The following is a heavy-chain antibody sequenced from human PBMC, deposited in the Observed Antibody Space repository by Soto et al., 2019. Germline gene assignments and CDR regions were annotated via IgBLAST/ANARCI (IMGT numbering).Heavy chain of an antibody. D-gene: IGHD6-13*01. CDR1: GYTFSNYG. V-gene: IGHV1-18*01. CDR2: ISGYNGNT. CDR3: ARGGSSWSAEYYQH. Sequence: QVQLLQSGAEVKKPGASVKVSCKASGYTFSNYGISWVRQAPGQGPEWMGWISGYNGNTNYAQTLQGRVTMTPDTSTSTAYMELRSLRSYDTAIYYWARGGSSWSAEYYQHWGQGTLVIVSS. J-gene: IGHJ1*01.